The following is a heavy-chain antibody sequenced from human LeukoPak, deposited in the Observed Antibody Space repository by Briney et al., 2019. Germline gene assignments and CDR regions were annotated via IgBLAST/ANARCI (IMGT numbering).Heavy chain of an antibody. V-gene: IGHV3-7*01. D-gene: IGHD3-16*01. Sequence: GGSLRLSCTASGFNFNNFFMTWVRQAPGKGLEWVANIKEDGNEKYYVDSVKGRFTISRDNANNSLYLQMNSLGTEDTAVYFCARDYTTGDYWGQGTLVTVSS. J-gene: IGHJ4*02. CDR1: GFNFNNFF. CDR2: IKEDGNEK. CDR3: ARDYTTGDY.